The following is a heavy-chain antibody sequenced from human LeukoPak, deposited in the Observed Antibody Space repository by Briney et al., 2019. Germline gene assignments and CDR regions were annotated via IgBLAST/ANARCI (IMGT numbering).Heavy chain of an antibody. Sequence: PGASLTLSCAASGFTFSSYAMSWARPPPGKGLEWVSAISGSGGSTYYADSVKGRFTISRDNSKNTLYLQMNSLRAEDTAVYYCAKDWAPSPNVRGYKPAAVFDYWGQGTLVTVSS. CDR2: ISGSGGST. D-gene: IGHD3-10*02. V-gene: IGHV3-23*01. J-gene: IGHJ4*02. CDR1: GFTFSSYA. CDR3: AKDWAPSPNVRGYKPAAVFDY.